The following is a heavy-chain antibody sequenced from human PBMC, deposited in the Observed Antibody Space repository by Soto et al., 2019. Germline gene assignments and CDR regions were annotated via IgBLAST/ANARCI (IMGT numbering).Heavy chain of an antibody. Sequence: LSLTCAVSGYSISSGFYWGWIRQPPGKGLEWIGSIYHSGSTYYNPSLKSRVTISVDTSKNQFSLKLSSVTAADTAVYYCATGEYNYRDHYWGQGTLVTVSS. CDR3: ATGEYNYRDHY. J-gene: IGHJ4*02. V-gene: IGHV4-38-2*01. D-gene: IGHD5-18*01. CDR2: IYHSGST. CDR1: GYSISSGFY.